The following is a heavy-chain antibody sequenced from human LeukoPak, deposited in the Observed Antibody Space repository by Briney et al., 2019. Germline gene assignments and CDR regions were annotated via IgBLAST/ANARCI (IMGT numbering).Heavy chain of an antibody. J-gene: IGHJ4*02. Sequence: ASVKVSCKASGYTFTSYGISWVRQAPGQGLEWMGWINPNSGGTNYAQKFQGRVTMTRDTSISTAYMELSRLRSDDTAVYYCARDTPGWLVLGYWGQGALVTVSS. D-gene: IGHD6-19*01. V-gene: IGHV1-2*02. CDR2: INPNSGGT. CDR1: GYTFTSYG. CDR3: ARDTPGWLVLGY.